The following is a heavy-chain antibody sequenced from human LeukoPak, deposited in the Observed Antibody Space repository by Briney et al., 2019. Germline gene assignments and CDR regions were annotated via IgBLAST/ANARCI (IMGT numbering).Heavy chain of an antibody. J-gene: IGHJ6*03. CDR3: ARERGKDCGDYGIIYHYYMDV. Sequence: PSQTLSLTCTVSGGSISSAGYYWSWIRQYPGKGLEWIGHIYYSGSTYYTASLKSRVTISLDTSKNRFSLKLSSVTAADTAVYFCARERGKDCGDYGIIYHYYMDVWGKGTTVTVSS. D-gene: IGHD4-17*01. CDR2: IYYSGST. V-gene: IGHV4-31*03. CDR1: GGSISSAGYY.